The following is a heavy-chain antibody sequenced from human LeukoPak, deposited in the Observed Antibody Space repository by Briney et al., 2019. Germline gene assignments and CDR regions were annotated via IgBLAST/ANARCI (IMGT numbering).Heavy chain of an antibody. CDR1: GYTFTDYY. V-gene: IGHV1-69-2*01. CDR2: VDPEDGET. CDR3: ATESSSGLINFDY. Sequence: GASVKVSCKASGYTFTDYYMHWVQRAPGKGLEWMGRVDPEDGETIYAEKFQGRVTITADTSTDTAYMELSSLRSEDTAVYYCATESSSGLINFDYWGQGTLVTVSS. D-gene: IGHD6-19*01. J-gene: IGHJ4*02.